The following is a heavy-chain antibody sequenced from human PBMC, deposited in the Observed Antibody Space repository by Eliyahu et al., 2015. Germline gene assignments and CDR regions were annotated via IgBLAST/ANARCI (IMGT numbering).Heavy chain of an antibody. J-gene: IGHJ4*01. CDR3: ASGNDYSNPQPRDY. Sequence: QVQLQQWGAGLLKPSETLSLTCAVYGGSFSGYYWSWIRQPPGKGLEWIGEINHSGSTNYNPSLKSRVTISVDTSKNQFSLKLSSVTAADTAVYYCASGNDYSNPQPRDYWGQGTLVTVSS. CDR2: INHSGST. D-gene: IGHD4-11*01. V-gene: IGHV4-34*01. CDR1: GGSFSGYY.